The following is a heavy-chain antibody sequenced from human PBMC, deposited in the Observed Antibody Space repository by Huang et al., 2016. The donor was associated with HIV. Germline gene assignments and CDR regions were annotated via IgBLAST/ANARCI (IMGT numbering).Heavy chain of an antibody. J-gene: IGHJ3*02. CDR3: SRHPFDYYDSTDTGALDI. CDR2: IRSKINGCAT. CDR1: GFTLSGSA. V-gene: IGHV3-73*02. D-gene: IGHD3-22*01. Sequence: EVQLVESGGGLVQPGGSMKLSCAASGFTLSGSAMHWVRQASGGGLQWVGRIRSKINGCATVYSASVKGRFTISRDDSKNTAYLQMNSLKTEDTAVYYCSRHPFDYYDSTDTGALDIWGQGTMVTVSS.